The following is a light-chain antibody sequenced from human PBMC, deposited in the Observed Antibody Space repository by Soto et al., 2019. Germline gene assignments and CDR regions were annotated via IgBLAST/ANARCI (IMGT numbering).Light chain of an antibody. CDR2: GAS. CDR3: QRYGSSPPVYT. CDR1: QSVSSSY. V-gene: IGKV3-20*01. J-gene: IGKJ2*01. Sequence: EIVLTQSPGTLSLSPGERATLSCRASQSVSSSYLAWYQQKPGQAPRLLIYGASSRATGIPDRFSGSGSGTDFTLTISRLEPEDFAVYYFQRYGSSPPVYTFGQGTQLEIK.